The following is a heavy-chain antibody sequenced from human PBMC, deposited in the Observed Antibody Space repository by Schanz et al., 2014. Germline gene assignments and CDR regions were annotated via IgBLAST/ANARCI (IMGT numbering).Heavy chain of an antibody. CDR3: ARSNYYDNSDYYTSFDY. V-gene: IGHV1-69*02. CDR1: GGTFSSYS. CDR2: IIPILGIA. Sequence: QVQLVQSGAEVKKPGSSVKVSCKASGGTFSSYSISWVRQAPGQGLEWMGRIIPILGIANYAQKFQGRVTNTADKSTSTAYMDLSSLRPEDTAVYYCARSNYYDNSDYYTSFDYWGQGTLVTVSA. D-gene: IGHD3-22*01. J-gene: IGHJ4*02.